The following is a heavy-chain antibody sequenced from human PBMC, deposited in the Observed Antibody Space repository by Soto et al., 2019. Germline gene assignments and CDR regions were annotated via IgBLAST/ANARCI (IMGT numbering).Heavy chain of an antibody. V-gene: IGHV2-5*02. CDR2: IYWDDDT. J-gene: IGHJ4*02. CDR3: AHCGPEGSFDS. CDR1: GFSLSATGAG. Sequence: QITLKESGPTLVRPTQTLTLTCTFSGFSLSATGAGVAWIRQPPGKALAWLALIYWDDDTFYSQSLKTRLTITKDTSKNQLVLTMTNLDPVDTATYYCAHCGPEGSFDSWGQGTLVTVSS.